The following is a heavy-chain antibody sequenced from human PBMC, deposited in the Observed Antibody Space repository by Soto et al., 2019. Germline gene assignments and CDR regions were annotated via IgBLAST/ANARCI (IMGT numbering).Heavy chain of an antibody. CDR1: GCSISSISYY. CDR3: ARHLGYCSSTSCYAAGFWFDP. J-gene: IGHJ5*02. CDR2: IYYSGST. Sequence: LTCTVSGCSISSISYYWGWIRQPPGKGLEWIGSIYYSGSTYYNPSLKSRVTISVDTSKNQFSLKLSSVTAADTAVYYCARHLGYCSSTSCYAAGFWFDPWGQGTLVTVSS. D-gene: IGHD2-2*01. V-gene: IGHV4-39*01.